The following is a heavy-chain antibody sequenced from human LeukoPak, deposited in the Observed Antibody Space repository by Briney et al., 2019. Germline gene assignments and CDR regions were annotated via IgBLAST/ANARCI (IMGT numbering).Heavy chain of an antibody. CDR1: GFTFRTYW. V-gene: IGHV3-7*01. D-gene: IGHD2-2*01. CDR3: AKGEVVPAASHFDY. CDR2: IKQDGNEK. Sequence: GGSLRLSCAASGFTFRTYWMSWVRQAPGKGLEWVANIKQDGNEKYYVDSVKGRFTISRDNSKNTLYLQMNSLRAEDTAVYYCAKGEVVPAASHFDYWGQGTLVTVSS. J-gene: IGHJ4*02.